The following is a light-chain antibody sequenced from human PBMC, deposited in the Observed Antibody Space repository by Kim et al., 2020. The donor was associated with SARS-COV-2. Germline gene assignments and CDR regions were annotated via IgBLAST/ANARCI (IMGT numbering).Light chain of an antibody. J-gene: IGLJ3*02. CDR1: KLGNKY. CDR2: QDS. CDR3: QAGDSSTAV. V-gene: IGLV3-1*01. Sequence: PGQPASITCSRDKLGNKYACCYQQKPGRSPELVIYQDSRRPSGSPARFSGGNSGNTATLTISGTQAMDEADYYCQAGDSSTAVFGGGTQLTVL.